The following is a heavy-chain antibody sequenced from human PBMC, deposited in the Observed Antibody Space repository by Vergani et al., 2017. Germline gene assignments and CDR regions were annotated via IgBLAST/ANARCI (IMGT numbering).Heavy chain of an antibody. CDR1: GYTFTSYY. J-gene: IGHJ5*02. CDR3: AGDSWYCSSSSCYVGRDWFDP. D-gene: IGHD2-2*01. CDR2: INPSGGST. Sequence: QVQLVQSGAEVKKPGASVKVSCKASGYTFTSYYMHWVRQAPGQGLEWMGIINPSGGSTSYAQKFQGRVTMTRDTSTSTVYMELSSLRSEDTAVYYCAGDSWYCSSSSCYVGRDWFDPWGQGTLVTVSS. V-gene: IGHV1-46*01.